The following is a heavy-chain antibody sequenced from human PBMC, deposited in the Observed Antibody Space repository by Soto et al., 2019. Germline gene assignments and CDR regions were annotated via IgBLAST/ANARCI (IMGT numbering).Heavy chain of an antibody. J-gene: IGHJ6*02. CDR2: IYPGDSDT. D-gene: IGHD5-12*01. V-gene: IGHV5-51*01. CDR3: ARGASGYNDIGRDYYYYGMDV. CDR1: GYSFTSYW. Sequence: GESLKISCKGSGYSFTSYWIGWVRQMPGKGLEWMGIIYPGDSDTRYSPSFQGQVTISADKSISTAYLQWSSLKASDTAMYYCARGASGYNDIGRDYYYYGMDVWGQGTTVTVSS.